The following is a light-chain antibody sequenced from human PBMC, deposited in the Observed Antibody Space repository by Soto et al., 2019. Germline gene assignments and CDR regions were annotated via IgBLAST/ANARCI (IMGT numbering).Light chain of an antibody. J-gene: IGKJ1*01. V-gene: IGKV3-15*01. CDR2: AAP. Sequence: EIVMTQSPATLSVSPGETVTLSCRASQSVSIDLAWYQQKPGQAPRLLISAAPTRATGIPARFSGSGSGTEFTLTISSLQSEDFAVYYCQQYYDWLDVTFGQGTKVEI. CDR1: QSVSID. CDR3: QQYYDWLDVT.